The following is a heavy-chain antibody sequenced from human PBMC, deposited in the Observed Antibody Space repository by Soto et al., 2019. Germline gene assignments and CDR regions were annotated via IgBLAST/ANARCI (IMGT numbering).Heavy chain of an antibody. CDR2: IIPIFGTA. D-gene: IGHD3-22*01. CDR1: GGTFSSYA. Sequence: SVKVSCKASGGTFSSYAISWVRQAPGQGLEWMGGIIPIFGTANYAQKFQGRVTITADESTSTAYMELSSLRSEDTAVYYCARGGRDNTYYYDSSGYYSWDYFDYWGQGTLVTVSS. J-gene: IGHJ4*02. V-gene: IGHV1-69*13. CDR3: ARGGRDNTYYYDSSGYYSWDYFDY.